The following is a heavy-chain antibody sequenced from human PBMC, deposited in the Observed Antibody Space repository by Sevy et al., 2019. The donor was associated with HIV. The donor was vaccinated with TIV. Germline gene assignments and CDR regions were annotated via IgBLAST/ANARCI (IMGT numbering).Heavy chain of an antibody. V-gene: IGHV3-74*01. J-gene: IGHJ4*02. Sequence: GGSLRLSCSASGFTFGSYWMHWVRQAPGKGLVWISGVNSDGSSTNYGNTVKGRVTMSRDSAKITLYLQMNTLRAEDTAVYFFVAANTWEDYWGQGTLVTVSS. CDR1: GFTFGSYW. CDR2: VNSDGSST. CDR3: VAANTWEDY. D-gene: IGHD1-26*01.